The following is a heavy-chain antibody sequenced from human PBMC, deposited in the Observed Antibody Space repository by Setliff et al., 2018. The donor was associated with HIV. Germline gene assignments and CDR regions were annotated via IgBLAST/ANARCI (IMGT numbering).Heavy chain of an antibody. Sequence: SETLSLTCAVSGYSISSGYYWGWIRQPPGKGLEWIGSIYYTGSTYYNPSLQSRVIISVDTSNNQISLKLTSVTAADTAVYYCTIPASSLAPNWGRGTQVTVSS. CDR1: GYSISSGYY. V-gene: IGHV4-38-2*01. CDR2: IYYTGST. CDR3: TIPASSLAPN. J-gene: IGHJ4*02.